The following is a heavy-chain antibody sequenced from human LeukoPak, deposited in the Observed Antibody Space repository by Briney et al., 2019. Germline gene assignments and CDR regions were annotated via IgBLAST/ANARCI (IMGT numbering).Heavy chain of an antibody. CDR2: ISYDGSNK. CDR1: GFTFSSYG. D-gene: IGHD6-13*01. CDR3: AKLYSSSGEDAFDI. V-gene: IGHV3-30*18. Sequence: GGSLRLSCVASGFTFSSYGMHWVRQAPGKGLEWVAVISYDGSNKYYADSVKGRFTISRDNSKNTLYLQMNSLRAEDTAVYYCAKLYSSSGEDAFDIWGQGTMVTVSS. J-gene: IGHJ3*02.